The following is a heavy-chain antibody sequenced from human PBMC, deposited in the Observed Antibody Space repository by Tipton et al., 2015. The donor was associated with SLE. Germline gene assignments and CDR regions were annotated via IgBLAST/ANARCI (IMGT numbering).Heavy chain of an antibody. CDR3: AKDNMPDSSYEIDY. Sequence: SLRLSCAASGFTFGSYSMNWVRQAPGKGLEWVSIIYGSGRTTTYNADSVKGRFTISKDDSRSTLYLQMNNLRAEDTAIYYCAKDNMPDSSYEIDYWGHGTLVAVSS. D-gene: IGHD2-2*01. J-gene: IGHJ4*01. V-gene: IGHV3-23*03. CDR2: IYGSGRTT. CDR1: GFTFGSYS.